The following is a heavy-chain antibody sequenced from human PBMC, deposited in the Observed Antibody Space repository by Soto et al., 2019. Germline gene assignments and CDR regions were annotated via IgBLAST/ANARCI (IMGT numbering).Heavy chain of an antibody. CDR2: INPNSGGT. CDR3: ARGGRVAVAGNLGFNY. D-gene: IGHD6-19*01. CDR1: GYTFTGYY. Sequence: ASVKVSCKASGYTFTGYYMHWVRQAPGQGLEWMGWINPNSGGTNYAQKFQGWVTMTRDTSISTAYMELSRLRSDDTAVYYCARGGRVAVAGNLGFNYWGQGTLVTVSS. V-gene: IGHV1-2*04. J-gene: IGHJ4*02.